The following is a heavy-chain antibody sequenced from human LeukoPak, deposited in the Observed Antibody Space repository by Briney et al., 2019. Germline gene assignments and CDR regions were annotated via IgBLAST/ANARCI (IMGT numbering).Heavy chain of an antibody. V-gene: IGHV1-18*01. J-gene: IGHJ4*02. D-gene: IGHD5-24*01. CDR2: ISAYNGNT. CDR1: GYTFTSYG. Sequence: ASVKVSCKASGYTFTSYGISWVRQAPGQGLEWMGWISAYNGNTNYAQKLQGRVTMTRDTSISTAYMELSRLRSDDTAVYYCARGSGDGYYDYWGQGTLVTVSS. CDR3: ARGSGDGYYDY.